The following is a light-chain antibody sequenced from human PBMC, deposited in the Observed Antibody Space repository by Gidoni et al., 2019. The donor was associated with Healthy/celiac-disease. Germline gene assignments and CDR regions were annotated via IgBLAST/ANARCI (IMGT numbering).Light chain of an antibody. CDR2: GAS. Sequence: EIVLTQSPGTLSLSPGERATLSCRASQSVSSSYLAWYQQKPGQDPRLLIYGASSRATGIPDRVSGSGSGTDVTLTISRLEPEDFAVYYCQQYGRSPLTFXGXTKVEIK. CDR1: QSVSSSY. J-gene: IGKJ4*01. V-gene: IGKV3-20*01. CDR3: QQYGRSPLT.